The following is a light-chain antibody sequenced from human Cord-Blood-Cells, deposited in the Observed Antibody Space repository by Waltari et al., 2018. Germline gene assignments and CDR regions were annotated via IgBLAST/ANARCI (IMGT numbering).Light chain of an antibody. CDR1: SSDVGGYNY. J-gene: IGLJ2*01. Sequence: QSALTQPRSVSGSPGPSVTISCTGPSSDVGGYNYVSWYQQHPGKAPKLMIYDVSNRPSGVPDRFSGSKSGNTASLTISGLQAEDEADYYCCSYAGSYTLVFGGGTKLTVL. CDR3: CSYAGSYTLV. CDR2: DVS. V-gene: IGLV2-11*01.